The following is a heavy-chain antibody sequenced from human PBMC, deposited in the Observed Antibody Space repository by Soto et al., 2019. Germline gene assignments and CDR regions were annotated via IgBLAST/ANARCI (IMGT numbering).Heavy chain of an antibody. CDR2: IKEDGSEK. Sequence: EVQVVESGGGLAQPGGSLRLSCAASGFTFSKYWMSWVRQAPGKGLEWVANIKEDGSEKYYVDSVKGRFTISRDNAKNSLYLQMNSLRAEDTAVYYCARVPVKVAAGTAWLDPWGQGTLVTVSS. V-gene: IGHV3-7*01. J-gene: IGHJ5*02. D-gene: IGHD6-13*01. CDR1: GFTFSKYW. CDR3: ARVPVKVAAGTAWLDP.